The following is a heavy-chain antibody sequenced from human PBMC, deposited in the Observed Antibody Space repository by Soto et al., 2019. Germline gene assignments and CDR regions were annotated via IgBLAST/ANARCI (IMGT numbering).Heavy chain of an antibody. Sequence: SVKVSCKTSGGTFSRYAISCVRQAPGQRLKRMGRIITIGGSASYAQKFQGRVTITKDTSTSTVYMELSSLRSEDTAVYYCARDTYSSGWDYWGQGTLVTVSS. D-gene: IGHD6-19*01. CDR2: IITIGGSA. V-gene: IGHV1-69*04. CDR1: GGTFSRYA. J-gene: IGHJ4*02. CDR3: ARDTYSSGWDY.